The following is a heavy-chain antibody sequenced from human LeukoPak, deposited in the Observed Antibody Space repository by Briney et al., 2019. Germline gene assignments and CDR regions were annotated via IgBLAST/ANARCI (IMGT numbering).Heavy chain of an antibody. J-gene: IGHJ6*02. CDR1: GGSISSYY. D-gene: IGHD6-13*01. CDR2: IYYSGST. CDR3: ASCWYSGMDV. Sequence: SETLSLTCTVSGGSISSYYWSWIRQPPGKGLEWIGYIYYSGSTNYNPSLKSRVTISVDTSKNQFSLKLSSVTAADTAVYYCASCWYSGMDVWGQGTTVTVSS. V-gene: IGHV4-59*08.